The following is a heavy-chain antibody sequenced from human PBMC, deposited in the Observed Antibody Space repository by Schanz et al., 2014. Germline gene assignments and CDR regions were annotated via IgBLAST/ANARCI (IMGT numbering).Heavy chain of an antibody. J-gene: IGHJ4*02. CDR3: ARLYCSTPGCYVSPNGFAKDY. CDR2: INQSGDT. V-gene: IGHV4-34*01. CDR1: GGSFSGYY. D-gene: IGHD2-2*01. Sequence: QVQLQQLGAGLLKPSETLSLTCAVSGGSFSGYYWSWIRQPPDTGLEWIGEINQSGDTNYNPSLKSRFPISLDTSNNHFSLNLRSVTAADTAVYYCARLYCSTPGCYVSPNGFAKDYWGQGTLVTVSS.